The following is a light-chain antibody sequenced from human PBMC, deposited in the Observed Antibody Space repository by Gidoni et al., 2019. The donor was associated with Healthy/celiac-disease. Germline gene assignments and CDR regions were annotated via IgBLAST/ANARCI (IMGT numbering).Light chain of an antibody. CDR3: QQYYSYPRT. J-gene: IGKJ1*01. Sequence: AIRMTQSPSSFSAATGDSVTITCRASQGISSYLPWYQQKPGKAPKLLIYAASTLQSGVPSRFSGSGSGTDFTLTISCLQSEDFATYYCQQYYSYPRTFGQGTKVEIK. V-gene: IGKV1-8*01. CDR2: AAS. CDR1: QGISSY.